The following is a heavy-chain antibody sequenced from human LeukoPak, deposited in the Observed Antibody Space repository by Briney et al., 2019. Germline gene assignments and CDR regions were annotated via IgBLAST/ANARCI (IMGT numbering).Heavy chain of an antibody. V-gene: IGHV4-39*07. Sequence: SETLSLTCTVSGGSISSSSYYWGWIRQPPGKGLEWIGSIYYSGSTYYNPSLKSRVTISVDTSKNQFSLKLSSVTAADTAVYYCARGRNSPWFDPWGQGTLVTVSS. J-gene: IGHJ5*02. D-gene: IGHD4-23*01. CDR2: IYYSGST. CDR3: ARGRNSPWFDP. CDR1: GGSISSSSYY.